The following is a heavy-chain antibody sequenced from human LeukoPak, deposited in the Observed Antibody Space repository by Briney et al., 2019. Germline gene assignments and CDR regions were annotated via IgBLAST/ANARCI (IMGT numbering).Heavy chain of an antibody. CDR3: VGLDFDY. CDR1: GFIFSSYG. Sequence: GGSLRLSCAASGFIFSSYGMHWVRQAPGKGLEWVAVISYDGSNKYYADSVKGRFTISRDNSKNTLYLQMNSLRAEDTAVYYCVGLDFDYWGQGTLVTVSS. D-gene: IGHD2-2*03. V-gene: IGHV3-30*03. J-gene: IGHJ4*02. CDR2: ISYDGSNK.